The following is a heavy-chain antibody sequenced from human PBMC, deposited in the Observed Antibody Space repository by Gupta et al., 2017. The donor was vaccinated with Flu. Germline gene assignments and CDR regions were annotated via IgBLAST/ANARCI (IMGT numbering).Heavy chain of an antibody. V-gene: IGHV4-4*07. Sequence: IRQPAGKGLEWIGRIYTSGSTNYNPSLKSRVTMSVDTSKNQFSLKLSSVTAADTAVYYCARDTSYYDYVWGSYRHYGMDVWGQGTTATVSS. J-gene: IGHJ6*02. CDR3: ARDTSYYDYVWGSYRHYGMDV. CDR2: IYTSGST. D-gene: IGHD3-16*02.